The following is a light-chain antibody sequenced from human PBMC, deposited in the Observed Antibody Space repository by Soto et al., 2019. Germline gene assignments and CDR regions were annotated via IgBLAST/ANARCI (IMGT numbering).Light chain of an antibody. Sequence: EIVMTQSPVTLSVSPGEGATLSCRASQSVANSYLAWYQQKPGQAPRLLIFGASIRDTGIPDRFSGSGSGTDFTLTISRLEPEDFAVYHCQQYGSSPTTFGLGTKVDI. V-gene: IGKV3-20*01. CDR3: QQYGSSPTT. CDR1: QSVANSY. J-gene: IGKJ1*01. CDR2: GAS.